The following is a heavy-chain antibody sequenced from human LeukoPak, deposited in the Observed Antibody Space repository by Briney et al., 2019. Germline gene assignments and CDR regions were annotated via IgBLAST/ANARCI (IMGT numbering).Heavy chain of an antibody. CDR1: GGSISSTRHY. CDR2: KYYSGST. J-gene: IGHJ5*02. D-gene: IGHD2-8*01. CDR3: ARVVREGLRWFDP. V-gene: IGHV4-39*07. Sequence: SETLSLTCTVSGGSISSTRHYWGWIRQPPGKGLEWIGNKYYSGSTYYNPSLKSRVTISVDTSKNEFSLKLSSVPAADTAVYYCARVVREGLRWFDPWGQGTLVTVSS.